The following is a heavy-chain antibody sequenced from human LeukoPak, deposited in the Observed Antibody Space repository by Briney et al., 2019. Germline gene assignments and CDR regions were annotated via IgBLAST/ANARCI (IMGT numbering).Heavy chain of an antibody. D-gene: IGHD6-13*01. CDR3: AARPTSAAVAPSDY. CDR2: ISGSGGST. CDR1: GFTVSSNY. V-gene: IGHV3-23*01. J-gene: IGHJ4*02. Sequence: GGSLRLSCAASGFTVSSNYMSWVRQAPGKGLEWVSGISGSGGSTYYADSVKGRFTISRDNSRNTLYLQMNSLRAEDTATYYCAARPTSAAVAPSDYWGQGTLVTVSS.